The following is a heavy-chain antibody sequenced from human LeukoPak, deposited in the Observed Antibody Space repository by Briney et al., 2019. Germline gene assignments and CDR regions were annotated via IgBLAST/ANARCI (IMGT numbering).Heavy chain of an antibody. CDR3: ARASRDIVVYYGMDV. CDR1: GFTFSSYG. V-gene: IGHV3-33*01. CDR2: IWYDGSNK. D-gene: IGHD2-15*01. J-gene: IGHJ6*04. Sequence: TGGSLRLSWAASGFTFSSYGMHWVRQAPGKGLEWVAVIWYDGSNKYYADSVKGRFTISRDNSKNTLYLQMNSLRAEDTAVYYCARASRDIVVYYGMDVWGKGTTVTVSS.